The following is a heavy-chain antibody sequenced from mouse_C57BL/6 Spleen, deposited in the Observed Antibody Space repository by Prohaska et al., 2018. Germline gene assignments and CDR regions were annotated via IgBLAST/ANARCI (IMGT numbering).Heavy chain of an antibody. CDR1: GYTFTEYT. CDR3: ARHEEGFDY. Sequence: GASVKLSCKASGYTFTEYTIHWVKQRSGQGLEWFGWFYAGRGSIKYNEKFKDKATLTADKSSITVYIVLSRLTSVCSAVYFCARHEEGFDYWGQGTTLTVSS. V-gene: IGHV1-62-2*01. CDR2: FYAGRGSI. J-gene: IGHJ2*01.